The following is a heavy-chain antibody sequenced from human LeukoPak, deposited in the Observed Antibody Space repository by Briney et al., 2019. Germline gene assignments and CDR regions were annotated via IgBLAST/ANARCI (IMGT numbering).Heavy chain of an antibody. CDR3: ARHIRSGWGRGSNWYFDL. Sequence: SETLSLTCTVSGGSISSYYWSWIRQPAGKGLEWIGRIDTSGSTNHNPSLKSRVTMSVDTSKNQFSLKLSSVTAADTAVYYCARHIRSGWGRGSNWYFDLWGRGTLVTVSS. J-gene: IGHJ2*01. CDR1: GGSISSYY. CDR2: IDTSGST. V-gene: IGHV4-4*07. D-gene: IGHD6-19*01.